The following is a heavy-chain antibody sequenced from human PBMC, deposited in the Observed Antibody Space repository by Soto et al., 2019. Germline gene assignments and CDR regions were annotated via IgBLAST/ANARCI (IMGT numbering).Heavy chain of an antibody. J-gene: IGHJ4*02. D-gene: IGHD5-18*01. CDR3: ASRRGYSYGVFDY. V-gene: IGHV4-34*01. CDR1: GGSFSGYY. Sequence: SETLSLTCAVYGGSFSGYYWSWIRQPPGKGLEWIGEINHSGSTNYNPSLKSRVTISVDTSKNQFSLKLSSVTAADTAVYYCASRRGYSYGVFDYWGQGTLVTVSS. CDR2: INHSGST.